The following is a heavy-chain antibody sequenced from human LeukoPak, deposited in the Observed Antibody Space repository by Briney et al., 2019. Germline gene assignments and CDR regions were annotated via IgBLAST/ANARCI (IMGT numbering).Heavy chain of an antibody. CDR1: GGSFSGYY. CDR3: ARGQFRRGESYGALINYYYYYMDV. J-gene: IGHJ6*03. V-gene: IGHV4-34*01. Sequence: PSETLSLTCAVYGGSFSGYYWSWIRQPPGKGLEWIGEINHSGSTNYNPSLKSRVTISVDTSKNQFSLKPSSVTAADTAVYYCARGQFRRGESYGALINYYYYYMDVWGKGTTVTVSS. D-gene: IGHD1-26*01. CDR2: INHSGST.